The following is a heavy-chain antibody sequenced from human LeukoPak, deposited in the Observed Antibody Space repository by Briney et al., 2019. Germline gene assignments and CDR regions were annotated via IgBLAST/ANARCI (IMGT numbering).Heavy chain of an antibody. D-gene: IGHD3-22*01. V-gene: IGHV3-48*03. Sequence: GGSLRLSCAASGXTFSSYEMNWVRQAPGKGLEWVSYISSSGSTIYYADSVKGRFTISRDNAKNSLYLQMNSLRAEDTAVYYCARGMVYYDSSGYYGAFDIWGQGTIVTVSS. CDR2: ISSSGSTI. CDR1: GXTFSSYE. J-gene: IGHJ3*02. CDR3: ARGMVYYDSSGYYGAFDI.